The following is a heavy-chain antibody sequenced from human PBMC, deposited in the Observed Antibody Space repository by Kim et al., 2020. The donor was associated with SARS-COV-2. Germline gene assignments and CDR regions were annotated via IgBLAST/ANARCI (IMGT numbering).Heavy chain of an antibody. CDR3: AREGYDFWSGYYRGWFDP. CDR2: INSDGSST. V-gene: IGHV3-74*01. D-gene: IGHD3-3*01. CDR1: GFTFSSYW. J-gene: IGHJ5*02. Sequence: GGSLRLSCAASGFTFSSYWMHWVRQAPGKGLVWVSRINSDGSSTSYADSVKGRFTISRDNAKNTLYLQMNSLRAEDTAVYYCAREGYDFWSGYYRGWFDPWGQGTLVTVSS.